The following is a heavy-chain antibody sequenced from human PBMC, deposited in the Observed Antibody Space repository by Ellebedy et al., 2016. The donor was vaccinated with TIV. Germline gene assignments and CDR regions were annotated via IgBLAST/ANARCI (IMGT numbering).Heavy chain of an antibody. CDR2: IRSKSYDGTT. J-gene: IGHJ4*02. V-gene: IGHV3-49*03. CDR1: GFTFGDYA. CDR3: ARDGYSAADY. D-gene: IGHD5-18*01. Sequence: GESLKISXTASGFTFGDYALTWFRQAPGKGPEWVGFIRSKSYDGTTAYAASVKGRFTLSRDDSKSIAYLQMNSLRTEDTAVYFCARDGYSAADYWGQGALVTVSS.